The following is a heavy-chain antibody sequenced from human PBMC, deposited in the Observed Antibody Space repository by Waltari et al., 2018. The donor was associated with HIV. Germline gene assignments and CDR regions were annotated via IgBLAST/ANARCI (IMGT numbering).Heavy chain of an antibody. CDR1: GITFGDYY. CDR3: ARDYAAAGPFDY. Sequence: QVQLVESGGGLVKLGGSLRLSCAASGITFGDYYMTWIRRAPGKGLECIAYISGSGHTIYYADSVKGRFAISRDNAKNSLYLQLNSLSAEDTAVYYCARDYAAAGPFDYWGQGTLVTVSS. J-gene: IGHJ4*02. V-gene: IGHV3-11*01. D-gene: IGHD6-13*01. CDR2: ISGSGHTI.